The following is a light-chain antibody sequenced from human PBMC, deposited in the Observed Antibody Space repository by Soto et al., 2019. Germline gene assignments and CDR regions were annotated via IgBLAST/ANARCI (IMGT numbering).Light chain of an antibody. CDR1: QGVTTN. V-gene: IGKV3-15*01. Sequence: EIVLTQSTGTLSVSPVEIATLSCRAGQGVTTNFAWYQQKSGQSPRLLIYDVSIRATGVPARFSGTGSETDFTLTISGLQSEASAVYFCQQYNNWPVSFGQGTRLEIK. CDR3: QQYNNWPVS. CDR2: DVS. J-gene: IGKJ5*01.